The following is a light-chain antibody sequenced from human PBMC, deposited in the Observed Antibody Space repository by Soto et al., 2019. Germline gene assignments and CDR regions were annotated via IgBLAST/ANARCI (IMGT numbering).Light chain of an antibody. CDR2: DAS. Sequence: DIRCSQYPCTLSGSVGDIVTFTCLASQSISSWLAWYQQKPGKAPKLLLYDASTLQSGVPSRFSGSGSGTDSTLPLSRLPPDAFATYYCQQSHSSAWTFGEGTKVDIK. CDR1: QSISSW. V-gene: IGKV1-5*01. J-gene: IGKJ1*01. CDR3: QQSHSSAWT.